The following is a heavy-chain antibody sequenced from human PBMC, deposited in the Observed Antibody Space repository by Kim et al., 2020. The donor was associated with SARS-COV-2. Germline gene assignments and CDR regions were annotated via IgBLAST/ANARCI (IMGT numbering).Heavy chain of an antibody. J-gene: IGHJ3*02. Sequence: SFQGQVTISADKSISTAYLQWSSLKASDTAMYYCARPPTYCGGDCYAFDIWGQGTMVTVSS. D-gene: IGHD2-21*01. V-gene: IGHV5-51*01. CDR3: ARPPTYCGGDCYAFDI.